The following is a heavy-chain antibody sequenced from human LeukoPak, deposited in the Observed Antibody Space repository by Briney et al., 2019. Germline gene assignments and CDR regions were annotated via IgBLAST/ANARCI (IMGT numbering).Heavy chain of an antibody. CDR2: IWYDGSNK. CDR3: ARGEQWLVRWGFDY. D-gene: IGHD6-19*01. J-gene: IGHJ4*02. V-gene: IGHV3-33*01. Sequence: GGSLRLSCEVSGFTFSSYGMHWVRQAPGKGLEWVAVIWYDGSNKYYADSVKGRFTISRDNSKNTLYLQMNSLRAEDTAVYYCARGEQWLVRWGFDYWGQGTLVTVSS. CDR1: GFTFSSYG.